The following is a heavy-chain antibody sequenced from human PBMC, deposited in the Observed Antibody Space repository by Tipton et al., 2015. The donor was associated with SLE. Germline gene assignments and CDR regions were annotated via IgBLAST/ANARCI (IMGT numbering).Heavy chain of an antibody. D-gene: IGHD4-23*01. V-gene: IGHV4-34*01. CDR3: ARDSYYGGNRGIFFARVWYFDL. CDR2: INHSGST. J-gene: IGHJ2*01. CDR1: GGSFSGYY. Sequence: LGLTCAVYGGSFSGYYWSWIRQPPGKGLEWIGEINHSGSTNYNPSLKSRVTISVDTSKSQFSLQLSSVTAADTAVYYCARDSYYGGNRGIFFARVWYFDLWGRGALVTVSS.